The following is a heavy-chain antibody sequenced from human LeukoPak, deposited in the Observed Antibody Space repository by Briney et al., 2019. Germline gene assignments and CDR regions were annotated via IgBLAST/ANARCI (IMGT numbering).Heavy chain of an antibody. J-gene: IGHJ4*02. CDR1: GGSIRSYY. CDR3: ARGGGYASGLAY. Sequence: SGTLSLTCTVSGGSIRSYYWNWIRQPPGKGLEWIGYISYSGNTNYNPSLESRVTISVDTSKNQFSLSLTSVTAADTAVYYCARGGGYASGLAYWGQGTLVTVSS. V-gene: IGHV4-59*01. CDR2: ISYSGNT. D-gene: IGHD5-12*01.